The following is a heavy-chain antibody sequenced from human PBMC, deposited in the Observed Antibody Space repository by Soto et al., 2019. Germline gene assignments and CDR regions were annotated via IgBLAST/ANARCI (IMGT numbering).Heavy chain of an antibody. CDR3: ARDKDLQPTVWGF. V-gene: IGHV4-31*03. Sequence: SETLSLTCTVSGDSMATGGHYYNWIRQVPGKGLEWIGYVYYSGATHYTPSLRARATISRDTSKNQFSLRLVSVTAADTALYYCARDKDLQPTVWGFWGQGIQVTAPQ. J-gene: IGHJ4*02. D-gene: IGHD3-16*01. CDR1: GDSMATGGHY. CDR2: VYYSGAT.